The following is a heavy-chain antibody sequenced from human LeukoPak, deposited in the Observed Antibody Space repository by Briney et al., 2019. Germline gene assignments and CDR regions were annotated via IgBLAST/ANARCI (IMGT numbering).Heavy chain of an antibody. CDR3: AKGNTAMVRNWFDP. V-gene: IGHV3-9*01. J-gene: IGHJ5*02. D-gene: IGHD5-18*01. CDR1: GFTFDDYA. Sequence: PGGSLRLSCAASGFTFDDYAMHWVRQAPGKGLEWVSGISWNSGSIGYADSVKGRFTISIDNAKNSLYLQMNSLRAEDTALYYCAKGNTAMVRNWFDPWGQGTLVTVSS. CDR2: ISWNSGSI.